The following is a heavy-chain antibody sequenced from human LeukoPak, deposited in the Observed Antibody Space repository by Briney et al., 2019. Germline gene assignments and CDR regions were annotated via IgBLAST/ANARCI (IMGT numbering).Heavy chain of an antibody. J-gene: IGHJ5*02. CDR3: ARACYYDSSGYYTNWFDP. CDR2: IYYSGST. CDR1: GGSISSGDYY. D-gene: IGHD3-22*01. Sequence: SETLSLTCTVSGGSISSGDYYWSWLRQPPGKGLEWLGYIYYSGSTYYNPSLKSRVTISVDTSKNQFSLKLSSVTAADTAVYYCARACYYDSSGYYTNWFDPWGQGTLVTVSS. V-gene: IGHV4-30-4*08.